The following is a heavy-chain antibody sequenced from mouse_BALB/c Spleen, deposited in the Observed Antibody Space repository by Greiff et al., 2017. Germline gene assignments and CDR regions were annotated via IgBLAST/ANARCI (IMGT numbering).Heavy chain of an antibody. CDR2: IWGDGST. CDR3: ARGGLRRYYAMDY. J-gene: IGHJ4*01. V-gene: IGHV2-6-7*01. Sequence: VQLQESGPGLVAPSQSLSITCTVSGFSLTGYGVNWVRQPPGKGLEWLGMIWGDGSTDYNSALKSKLSISKDNSKSQGFLKMNSLQTDDTARYYCARGGLRRYYAMDYWGQGTSVTVSS. D-gene: IGHD2-2*01. CDR1: GFSLTGYG.